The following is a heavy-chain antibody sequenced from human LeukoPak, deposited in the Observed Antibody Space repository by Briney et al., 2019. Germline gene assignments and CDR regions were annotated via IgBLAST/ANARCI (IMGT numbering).Heavy chain of an antibody. J-gene: IGHJ4*02. CDR2: IRQDGSEK. V-gene: IGHV3-7*04. Sequence: PGGSLRLSCAASEFTFSNYCMNWVRQAPGKGPEWVANIRQDGSEKHYVDSAKGRFTISRDNAKNSLYLQMNSLRAEDTAAYYCARHSSSWEFDQWGQGTLVIVSS. CDR1: EFTFSNYC. D-gene: IGHD6-13*01. CDR3: ARHSSSWEFDQ.